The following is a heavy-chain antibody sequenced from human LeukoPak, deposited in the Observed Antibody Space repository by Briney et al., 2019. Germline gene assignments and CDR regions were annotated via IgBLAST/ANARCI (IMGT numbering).Heavy chain of an antibody. Sequence: GGSLRLSCVASGFNISPFWMTWVRQAPDKGLEWVANIRGDGSRLYYVDSVKGRFTISRDNAKNSLYLQMSNLRADDTSVYYCARDRNYCSSDRCYDAFDIWGQGTMVTVSS. J-gene: IGHJ3*02. V-gene: IGHV3-7*01. CDR2: IRGDGSRL. CDR1: GFNISPFW. CDR3: ARDRNYCSSDRCYDAFDI. D-gene: IGHD2-15*01.